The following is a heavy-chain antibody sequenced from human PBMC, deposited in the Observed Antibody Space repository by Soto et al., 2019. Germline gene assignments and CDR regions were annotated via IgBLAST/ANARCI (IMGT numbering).Heavy chain of an antibody. Sequence: RESLKISCKGSGYSFTSYWISWVRQVPGKGLEWMGRIDPSDSYTNYSPSFQGHVTISADKSISTAYLQWSSLKASDTAMYYCASASGILAYRSRRDDYYYGMDVWGQGTTVTVSS. CDR3: ASASGILAYRSRRDDYYYGMDV. V-gene: IGHV5-10-1*01. CDR1: GYSFTSYW. D-gene: IGHD6-13*01. CDR2: IDPSDSYT. J-gene: IGHJ6*02.